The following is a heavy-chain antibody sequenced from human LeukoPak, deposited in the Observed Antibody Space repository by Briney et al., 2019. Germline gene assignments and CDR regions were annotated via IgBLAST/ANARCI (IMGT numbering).Heavy chain of an antibody. CDR2: ISGSGGTT. J-gene: IGHJ4*02. D-gene: IGHD3-9*01. Sequence: GGSLRLSCAASGFTFSSYGMSWVRQAPGKGLEWVSTISGSGGTTYYADSVKGRFTISRDNSKNTLFLQMNSLRAEDTAVYYCAKGTRYFDWLGADYWGQGTLVTVSS. CDR3: AKGTRYFDWLGADY. V-gene: IGHV3-23*01. CDR1: GFTFSSYG.